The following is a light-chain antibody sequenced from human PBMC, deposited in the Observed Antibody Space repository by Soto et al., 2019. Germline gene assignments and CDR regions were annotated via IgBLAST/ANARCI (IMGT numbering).Light chain of an antibody. V-gene: IGLV1-47*01. Sequence: QSALTQPPSASGTPGQRVTISCSGSSSNIGNRHVFWYQQLPGTAPKLLIYRNDQRHSGVPDRFSGSKSGTSASLAISGLRSEDEGDYYCAAWDDSLSSVFFGGGTKLTVL. CDR3: AAWDDSLSSVF. J-gene: IGLJ2*01. CDR1: SSNIGNRH. CDR2: RND.